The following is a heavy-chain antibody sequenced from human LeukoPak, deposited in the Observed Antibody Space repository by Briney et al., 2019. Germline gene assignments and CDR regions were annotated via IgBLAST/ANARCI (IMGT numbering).Heavy chain of an antibody. V-gene: IGHV7-4-1*02. CDR1: GYTFTRYA. D-gene: IGHD3-16*01. CDR2: INMYTANP. Sequence: ASVKVSCKASGYTFTRYAINWLRQAPGQGLEWMGWINMYTANPAYAQGFTERFVFSLDTSVTTAYLQISDLKTEDTAVYYCARHDNDDDFDYWGQGTLVTVSS. J-gene: IGHJ4*02. CDR3: ARHDNDDDFDY.